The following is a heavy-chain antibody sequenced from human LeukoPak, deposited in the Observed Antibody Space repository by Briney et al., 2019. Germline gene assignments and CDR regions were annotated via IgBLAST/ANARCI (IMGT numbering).Heavy chain of an antibody. CDR3: ARDAYGSGTKGWFDP. J-gene: IGHJ5*02. D-gene: IGHD3-10*01. Sequence: HPGGSLRLSCAASGFTVSSNYMSWVRQAPGKGLEWVSVIYSGGSTYYADSVKGRFTISRDNSKNTLYLQMNSLRAEDTAVYYCARDAYGSGTKGWFDPWGQGTLVTVSS. CDR1: GFTVSSNY. CDR2: IYSGGST. V-gene: IGHV3-66*01.